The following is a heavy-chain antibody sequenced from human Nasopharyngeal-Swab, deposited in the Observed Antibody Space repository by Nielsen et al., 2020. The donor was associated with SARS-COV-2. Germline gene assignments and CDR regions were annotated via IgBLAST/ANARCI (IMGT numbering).Heavy chain of an antibody. CDR1: GFTFSSYG. CDR3: ARGTGHHDY. V-gene: IGHV3-NL1*01. D-gene: IGHD1-1*01. CDR2: INDGGGNT. Sequence: GESLKISCAASGFTFSSYGMHWVRQAPGKEPEWVSTINDGGGNTHYADSVRGRFTISRDNSGDTLYLQMNSLRVEDTAVYYCARGTGHHDYWGQGTLVIVSS. J-gene: IGHJ4*02.